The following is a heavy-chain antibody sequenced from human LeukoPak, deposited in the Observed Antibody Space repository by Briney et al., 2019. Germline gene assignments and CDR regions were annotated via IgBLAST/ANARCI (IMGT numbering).Heavy chain of an antibody. CDR3: ARDGVWFGDA. J-gene: IGHJ4*02. D-gene: IGHD3-10*01. V-gene: IGHV4-4*07. CDR2: IYTTGST. CDR1: GGSISSYY. Sequence: SETLSLTCTVSGGSISSYYWSWIRQPPGKGLEWIGRIYTTGSTNCNPSLKSRVTMSVDTSKNQFSLKLSSVTAADTAVYYCARDGVWFGDAWGQGTLVTVSS.